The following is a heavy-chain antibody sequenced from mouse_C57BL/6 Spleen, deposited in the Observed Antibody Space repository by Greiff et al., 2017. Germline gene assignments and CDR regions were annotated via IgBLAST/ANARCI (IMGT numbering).Heavy chain of an antibody. Sequence: QVQLQQSGAELVMPGASVKLSCKASGYTFTSYWMHWVKQRPGQGLEWIGEIDPSDSYTNYNQKFKGKSTLTVDKSSSTAYMQLSSLTSEDSAVYYCARRSSYYYAMDYWGQGTSVTVSS. CDR1: GYTFTSYW. CDR2: IDPSDSYT. J-gene: IGHJ4*01. CDR3: ARRSSYYYAMDY. V-gene: IGHV1-69*01.